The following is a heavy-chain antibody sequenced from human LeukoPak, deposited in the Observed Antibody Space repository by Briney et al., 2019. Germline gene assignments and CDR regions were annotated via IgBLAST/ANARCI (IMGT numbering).Heavy chain of an antibody. CDR2: IRSSGSLI. J-gene: IGHJ4*02. D-gene: IGHD1-26*01. V-gene: IGHV3-48*04. Sequence: GGSLRLSCAASGFTFSGYNMNWVRQAPGKGLEWVAFIRSSGSLIYYAESVKGRFTISRDNAKNSLYLQMNSLRAEDTAVYYCARDGGSSDYWGQGTLVTVSS. CDR3: ARDGGSSDY. CDR1: GFTFSGYN.